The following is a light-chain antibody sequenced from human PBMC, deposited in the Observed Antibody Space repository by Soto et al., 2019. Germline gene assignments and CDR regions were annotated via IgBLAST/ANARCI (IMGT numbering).Light chain of an antibody. V-gene: IGKV3-11*01. CDR2: DAS. CDR3: QQRSNWHPLT. Sequence: IVVTQSPATLSLSPWERATLSCMSSQSVSSYLAWYQKKPGQAPRLLIYDASNRATGIPARFSGSGSGTDFTLTISSLEPADFAVYYCQQRSNWHPLTFGQGTRLEI. J-gene: IGKJ5*01. CDR1: QSVSSY.